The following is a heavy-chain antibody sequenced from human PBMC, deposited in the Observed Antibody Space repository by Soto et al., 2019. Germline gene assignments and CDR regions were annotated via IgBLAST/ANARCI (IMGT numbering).Heavy chain of an antibody. Sequence: SETLSLTCTVSGGSISSGDYYWSWIRQPPGKGLEWIGYIYYSGSTYYNPSLKSRVTISVDTSKSQFSLKLSSVTAADTAVYYCATERVLGLDIWGQGTMVTVSS. D-gene: IGHD3-10*01. V-gene: IGHV4-30-4*01. CDR3: ATERVLGLDI. CDR1: GGSISSGDYY. CDR2: IYYSGST. J-gene: IGHJ3*02.